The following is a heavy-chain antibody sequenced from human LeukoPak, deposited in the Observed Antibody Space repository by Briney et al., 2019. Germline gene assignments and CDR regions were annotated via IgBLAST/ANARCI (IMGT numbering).Heavy chain of an antibody. CDR1: GGSISSSSYY. V-gene: IGHV4-39*01. CDR3: ASGDYLGMDLFDY. D-gene: IGHD4-17*01. J-gene: IGHJ4*02. Sequence: PSETLSLTCTVSGGSISSSSYYWGWVRRPPGKGLEWIGSIYYSGSTYYNPSLKSRVTISVDTSKNQFSLKLSSVTAADTAVYYCASGDYLGMDLFDYWGQGTLVTVSS. CDR2: IYYSGST.